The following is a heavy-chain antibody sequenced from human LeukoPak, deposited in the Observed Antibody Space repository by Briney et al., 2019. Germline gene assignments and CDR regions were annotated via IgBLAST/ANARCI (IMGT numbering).Heavy chain of an antibody. J-gene: IGHJ4*02. CDR3: ASAHYYDSSGYFSGFDY. Sequence: PGGSLRLSCAASGFTVSSNYMSWVRQAPGKGLEWVSIIYSSGNTYYADSVKGRFTTSRHNSKNTLYLQMNSLRAEDTAVYYCASAHYYDSSGYFSGFDYWGQGTLVTVSS. CDR2: IYSSGNT. D-gene: IGHD3-22*01. V-gene: IGHV3-53*04. CDR1: GFTVSSNY.